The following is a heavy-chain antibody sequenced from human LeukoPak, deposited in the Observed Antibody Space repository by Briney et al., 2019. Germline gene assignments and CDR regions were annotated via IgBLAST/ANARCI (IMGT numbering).Heavy chain of an antibody. D-gene: IGHD3-22*01. CDR2: ISSSSASI. CDR3: AELGITMIRGV. V-gene: IGHV3-21*01. Sequence: GGSLRLSCAASGFTFSNYRMNWVRQAPGKGLEWVSSISSSSASIFYADSLKGRFTISRDDAKNSLYLQMNSLRAEDTAVYYCAELGITMIRGVWGKGTTVTISS. J-gene: IGHJ6*04. CDR1: GFTFSNYR.